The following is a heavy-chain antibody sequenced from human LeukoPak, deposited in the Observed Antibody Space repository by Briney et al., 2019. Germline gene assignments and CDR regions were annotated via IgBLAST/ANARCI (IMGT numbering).Heavy chain of an antibody. CDR3: ARVGDRRMLRRYYLDY. V-gene: IGHV4-4*07. Sequence: SETLSLTCIVSGGSISSYYWSWIRQPAGKGLEWIGRIYTSGSTNYNPSLKSRVTMSVDTSKNQFSLKLSSVTAADTAVYYCARVGDRRMLRRYYLDYWGQGTLVTVSS. CDR1: GGSISSYY. CDR2: IYTSGST. D-gene: IGHD3-10*01. J-gene: IGHJ4*02.